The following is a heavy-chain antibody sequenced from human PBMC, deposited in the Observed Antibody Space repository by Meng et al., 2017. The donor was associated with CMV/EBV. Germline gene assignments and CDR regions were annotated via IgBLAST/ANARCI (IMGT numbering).Heavy chain of an antibody. Sequence: ASVTVSCKASGYTFTGYYMHWVRPAPGQGLEWMGWLNPNRGGPNEAQKFQGRVTMTRDTSISTAYMELSRLRSDATGVYYCASYTFPGQNSSSWYIYYYGMDVWGQGTTVTVSS. CDR3: ASYTFPGQNSSSWYIYYYGMDV. CDR1: GYTFTGYY. V-gene: IGHV1-2*02. J-gene: IGHJ6*02. CDR2: LNPNRGGP. D-gene: IGHD6-13*01.